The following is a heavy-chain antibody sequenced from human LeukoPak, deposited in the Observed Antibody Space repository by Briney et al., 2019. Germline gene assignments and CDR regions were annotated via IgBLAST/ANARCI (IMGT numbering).Heavy chain of an antibody. CDR2: IYYSGST. D-gene: IGHD3-22*01. Sequence: SETLSLTCTVSGGSISSYYWSWIRQPPGKGLEWTGYIYYSGSTNYNPSLKSRVTISVDTSKNQSSLKLSSVTAADTAVYYCARVPPSSEYYYDSSGYYPYWYFDLWGRGTLVTVSS. V-gene: IGHV4-59*01. J-gene: IGHJ2*01. CDR1: GGSISSYY. CDR3: ARVPPSSEYYYDSSGYYPYWYFDL.